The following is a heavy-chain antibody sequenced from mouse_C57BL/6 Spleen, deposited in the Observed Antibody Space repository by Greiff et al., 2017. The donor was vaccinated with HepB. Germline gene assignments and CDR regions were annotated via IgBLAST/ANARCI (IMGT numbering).Heavy chain of an antibody. V-gene: IGHV14-3*01. D-gene: IGHD1-1*01. Sequence: EVQRVESVAELVRPGASVKLSCTASGFNIKNTYMHWVKQRPEQGLEWIGRIDPANGNTKYAPKFQGKATITADTSSNTAYLQLSSLTSEDTAIYYCARWDGSSYESAMDYWGQGTSVTVSS. J-gene: IGHJ4*01. CDR1: GFNIKNTY. CDR3: ARWDGSSYESAMDY. CDR2: IDPANGNT.